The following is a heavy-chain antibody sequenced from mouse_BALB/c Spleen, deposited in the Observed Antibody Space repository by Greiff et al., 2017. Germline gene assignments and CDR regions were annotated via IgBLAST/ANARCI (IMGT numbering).Heavy chain of an antibody. CDR1: GFTFSSFG. Sequence: EVKLMESGGGLVQPGGSRKLSCAASGFTFSSFGMHWVRQAPEKGLEWVAYISSGGSTIYYADTVKGRFTISRDNPKNTLFLQMTSLRSEDTAMYYCARFGYYGSSPYAMDYWGQGTSVTVSS. V-gene: IGHV5-17*02. CDR2: ISSGGSTI. CDR3: ARFGYYGSSPYAMDY. J-gene: IGHJ4*01. D-gene: IGHD1-1*01.